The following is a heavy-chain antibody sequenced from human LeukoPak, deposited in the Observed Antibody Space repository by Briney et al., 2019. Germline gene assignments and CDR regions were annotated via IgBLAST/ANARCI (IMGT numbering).Heavy chain of an antibody. CDR1: GFTFSSYS. CDR3: ARGVEPLAANTLAY. J-gene: IGHJ4*02. V-gene: IGHV3-48*01. Sequence: GGPLRLSCAASGFTFSSYSMNCVRQAPGGRLEWVSIISSSSSTTYYADSVKGRFTISRDNAKNSLYLQMNSLSPDDTAVYYCARGVEPLAANTLAYWGQGTLVTVSS. D-gene: IGHD1-14*01. CDR2: ISSSSSTT.